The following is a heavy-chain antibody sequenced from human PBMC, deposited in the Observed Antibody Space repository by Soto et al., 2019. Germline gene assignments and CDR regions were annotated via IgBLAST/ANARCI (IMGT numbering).Heavy chain of an antibody. CDR3: ARCDSCYGIGYYFDY. CDR2: IIPIFGTA. J-gene: IGHJ4*02. D-gene: IGHD2-15*01. CDR1: GGTFSSYA. V-gene: IGHV1-69*13. Sequence: SVKVSCKASGGTFSSYAISWVRQAPGQGLEWIGGIIPIFGTANYAQKFQGRVTITADESTSTAYMELSSLRSEDTAVYYCARCDSCYGIGYYFDYWGQGTLVTVSS.